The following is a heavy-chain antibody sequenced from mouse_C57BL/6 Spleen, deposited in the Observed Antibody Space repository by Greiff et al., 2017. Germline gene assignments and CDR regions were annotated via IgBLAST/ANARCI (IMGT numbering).Heavy chain of an antibody. D-gene: IGHD2-4*01. Sequence: QVQLQQPGAELVKPGASVKMSCKASGYTFTSYWITWVKQRPGQGLEWIGDIYPGSGSTNYNEKFKSKATLTVDTSSSTAYMQLSSLTSEDSAVYYCARYPPDYDEYYFDYWGQGTTLTVSS. CDR3: ARYPPDYDEYYFDY. V-gene: IGHV1-55*01. CDR2: IYPGSGST. CDR1: GYTFTSYW. J-gene: IGHJ2*01.